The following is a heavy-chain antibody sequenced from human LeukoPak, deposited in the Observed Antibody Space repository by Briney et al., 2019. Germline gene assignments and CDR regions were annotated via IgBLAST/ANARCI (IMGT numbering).Heavy chain of an antibody. CDR3: AKGMPGSSSFDY. CDR2: ISWNSGSI. V-gene: IGHV3-9*01. D-gene: IGHD3-10*01. CDR1: GFTFDDYA. Sequence: PGRSLRLSCAASGFTFDDYAMHWVRQAPGKGLEWVSGISWNSGSIGYADSVKGRFTISRDNAKNSLYLRMNSLRAEDTALYYCAKGMPGSSSFDYWGQGTLVTVSS. J-gene: IGHJ4*02.